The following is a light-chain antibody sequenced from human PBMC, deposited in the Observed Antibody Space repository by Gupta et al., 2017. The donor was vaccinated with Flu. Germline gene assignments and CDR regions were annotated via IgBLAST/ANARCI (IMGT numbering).Light chain of an antibody. CDR1: NIGNKS. CDR2: NNC. J-gene: IGLJ2*01. CDR3: HLWGSNADHP. V-gene: IGLV3-21*02. Sequence: SYVLTQPPSVSVAPGQTASFPCGGNNIGNKSVHWCHQKPGQAPVEVVYNNCDWPAGIPERVSGSNSWNTATLPFSRIGAGSEADYFFHLWGSNADHPFGGGTNLTVL.